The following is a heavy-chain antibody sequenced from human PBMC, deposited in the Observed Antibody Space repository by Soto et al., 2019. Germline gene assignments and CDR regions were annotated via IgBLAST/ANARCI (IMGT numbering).Heavy chain of an antibody. D-gene: IGHD1-1*01. J-gene: IGHJ4*02. V-gene: IGHV1-3*01. CDR3: ASDPGTGAALRAYHFDY. CDR1: RYSFTTYA. Sequence: ASVKVSCKASRYSFTTYALHWVRQAPGQRLEWMGWINAGNGDTKYSEKFQGRVTITRDTSAITAYMELSSLRSEDTSVYYCASDPGTGAALRAYHFDYWGQGTLVTVSS. CDR2: INAGNGDT.